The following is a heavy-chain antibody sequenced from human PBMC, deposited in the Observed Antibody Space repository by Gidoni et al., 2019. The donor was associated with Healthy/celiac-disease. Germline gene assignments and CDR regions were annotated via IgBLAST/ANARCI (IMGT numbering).Heavy chain of an antibody. CDR1: GITFSSYA. J-gene: IGHJ4*02. CDR2: IRGSGGST. CDR3: AKGSVAGPKSLRGSPPHSDY. V-gene: IGHV3-23*01. Sequence: EVQLLASGGGLVQPGGSLTLSCAASGITFSSYAMSWVRQAPGKGLEWVAAIRGSGGSTYYADSVKGRFPIYRDNSKNTLYLQMNSLRAEDTAVYYCAKGSVAGPKSLRGSPPHSDYWGQGTLVTVSS. D-gene: IGHD6-19*01.